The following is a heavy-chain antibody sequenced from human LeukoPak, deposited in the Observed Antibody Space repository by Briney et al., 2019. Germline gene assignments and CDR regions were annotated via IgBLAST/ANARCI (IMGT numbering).Heavy chain of an antibody. J-gene: IGHJ5*02. CDR1: GGSIRSYY. D-gene: IGHD4-11*01. V-gene: IGHV4-59*01. Sequence: SETLSLTCTVSGGSIRSYYWSWIRQPPGKGLEWIGYIYYSGSTNYNPSLKSRVTISVDTSKNQFSLNLTSVTAADTAVYYCARGGRMTTVTTGWFDPWGQGTLVTVSS. CDR2: IYYSGST. CDR3: ARGGRMTTVTTGWFDP.